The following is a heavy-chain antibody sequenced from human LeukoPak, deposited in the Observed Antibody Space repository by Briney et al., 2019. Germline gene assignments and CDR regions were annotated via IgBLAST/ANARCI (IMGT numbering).Heavy chain of an antibody. CDR2: VSGSGGST. Sequence: GGSLRLSCAASGFTFSSYAMSWVRQAPGKGLEWVSAVSGSGGSTYYADSVKGRFTISRDNSKNTLYLQMNSLRAEDTAVYYCAKDRQRFAAAGTTFDYWGQGTLVTVSS. J-gene: IGHJ4*02. CDR1: GFTFSSYA. CDR3: AKDRQRFAAAGTTFDY. D-gene: IGHD6-13*01. V-gene: IGHV3-23*01.